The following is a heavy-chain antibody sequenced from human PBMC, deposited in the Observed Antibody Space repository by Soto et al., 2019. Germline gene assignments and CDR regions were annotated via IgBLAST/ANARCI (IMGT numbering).Heavy chain of an antibody. CDR1: GFTFSSYE. V-gene: IGHV3-48*03. Sequence: VGSLRLSCAASGFTFSSYEMNWVRQAPGKGLEWVSYISSSGSTIYYADSVKGRFTISRDNAKNSLYLQMNSLRAEDTAVYYCATCRESYDSSGYLFDYWGQGTLVTVSS. D-gene: IGHD3-22*01. J-gene: IGHJ4*02. CDR3: ATCRESYDSSGYLFDY. CDR2: ISSSGSTI.